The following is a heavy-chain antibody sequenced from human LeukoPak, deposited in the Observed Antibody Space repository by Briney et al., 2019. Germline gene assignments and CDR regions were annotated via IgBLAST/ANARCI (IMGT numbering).Heavy chain of an antibody. CDR3: ARVPMVRGAPDDY. CDR1: GGSISSYY. CDR2: IYYSGST. D-gene: IGHD3-10*01. Sequence: PSETLSLTCTVSGGSISSYYWSWIRQPPGKGLEWIGHIYYSGSTNYNPSLKSRVTISVDTSKNQFSLKLSSVTAADTAVYYCARVPMVRGAPDDYWGQGTLVTVSS. J-gene: IGHJ4*02. V-gene: IGHV4-59*01.